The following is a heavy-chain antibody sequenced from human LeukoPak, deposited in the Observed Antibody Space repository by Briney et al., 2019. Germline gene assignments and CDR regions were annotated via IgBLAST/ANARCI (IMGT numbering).Heavy chain of an antibody. D-gene: IGHD6-13*01. CDR1: GFTFSSYW. Sequence: GGSLRLSCAASGFTFSSYWMTWVRQAPGKGLEWVANIKQDGSEKYYVDSVKGRFTISRDNGKSSVYLQMNRLRAEDTAVYYCARDSSRWSYYYYMDVWGKGTTVTVSS. V-gene: IGHV3-7*01. CDR2: IKQDGSEK. CDR3: ARDSSRWSYYYYMDV. J-gene: IGHJ6*03.